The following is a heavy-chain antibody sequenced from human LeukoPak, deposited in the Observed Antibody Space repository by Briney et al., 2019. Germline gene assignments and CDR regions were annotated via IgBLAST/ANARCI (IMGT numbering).Heavy chain of an antibody. Sequence: SETLSLTCTVSGGSISSYYWGWIRQPPGKGLEWIGSIYHSGSTYYNPSLKSRVTISVDTSKNQFSLKLSSVTAADTAVYYCARCYYDFWSGYKSYYYYYMDVWGKGTTVTVSS. CDR2: IYHSGST. CDR3: ARCYYDFWSGYKSYYYYYMDV. V-gene: IGHV4-38-2*02. J-gene: IGHJ6*03. CDR1: GGSISSYY. D-gene: IGHD3-3*01.